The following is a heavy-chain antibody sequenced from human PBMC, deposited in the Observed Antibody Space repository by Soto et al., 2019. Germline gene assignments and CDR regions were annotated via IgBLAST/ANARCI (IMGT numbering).Heavy chain of an antibody. CDR1: GFTFSSYG. J-gene: IGHJ5*02. Sequence: PGGSLRLSCAASGFTFSSYGMHWVRQAPGKGLEWVAVIWYDGSNKYYADSVKGRFTISRDNSKNTLYLQMNSLRAEDTAVYYCARDGVVVVAAIVWFDPWGQGT. V-gene: IGHV3-33*01. D-gene: IGHD2-15*01. CDR2: IWYDGSNK. CDR3: ARDGVVVVAAIVWFDP.